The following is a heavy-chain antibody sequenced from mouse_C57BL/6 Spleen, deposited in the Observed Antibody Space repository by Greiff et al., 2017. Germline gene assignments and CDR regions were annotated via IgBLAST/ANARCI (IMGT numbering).Heavy chain of an antibody. V-gene: IGHV1-52*01. CDR1: GYTFTSYW. J-gene: IGHJ4*01. CDR3: ARGMTAQASGAMDY. D-gene: IGHD3-2*02. Sequence: QVQLQQPGAELVRPGSSVKLSCKASGYTFTSYWMHWVKQRPIQGLEWIGNIDPSDSETHYNQKFKDKATLTVDKSSSTAYMQLSSLTSEDSAVYYYARGMTAQASGAMDYWGQGTSVTVSS. CDR2: IDPSDSET.